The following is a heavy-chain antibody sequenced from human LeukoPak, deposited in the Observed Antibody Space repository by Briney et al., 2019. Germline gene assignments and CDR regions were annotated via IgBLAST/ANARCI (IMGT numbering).Heavy chain of an antibody. Sequence: GGSLRLSCAASGFTFSSYGMHWVRQAPGKGLEWVAFIRYDGSNKYYADSVKGRFTISRDNSKNTLYLQMNSLRAEDTAVYYCAKDSKIVGATFRSYHYMDVWGKGTAVTVSS. CDR2: IRYDGSNK. J-gene: IGHJ6*03. V-gene: IGHV3-30*02. CDR1: GFTFSSYG. CDR3: AKDSKIVGATFRSYHYMDV. D-gene: IGHD1-26*01.